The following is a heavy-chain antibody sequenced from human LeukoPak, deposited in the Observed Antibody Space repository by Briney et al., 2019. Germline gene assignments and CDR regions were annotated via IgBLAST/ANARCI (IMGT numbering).Heavy chain of an antibody. CDR3: ARHRYCSGGTCYSAVDY. CDR1: GYTFTNYG. J-gene: IGHJ4*02. V-gene: IGHV1-18*01. Sequence: ASVKVSCKASGYTFTNYGITWVRQAPGQGLEWMGWISVYNGNTNYAQTLQGRVTMTTDTSTNTAYMEMRSLRSDDTAVYYCARHRYCSGGTCYSAVDYWGQGTLVTVSS. CDR2: ISVYNGNT. D-gene: IGHD2-15*01.